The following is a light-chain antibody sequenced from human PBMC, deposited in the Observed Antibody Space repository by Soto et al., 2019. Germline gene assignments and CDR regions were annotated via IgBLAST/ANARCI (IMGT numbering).Light chain of an antibody. CDR2: GAS. J-gene: IGKJ2*01. V-gene: IGKV3-15*01. CDR3: QQLNTYPHT. Sequence: ETVMTQSPVTLSVSPGEGATLSCRASQTINNNLAWYQQKPGQAPRLLIYGASRRATGVPARFSGSGSGTEFTLTISSLQSEDFATYYCQQLNTYPHTFGQGTKLEIK. CDR1: QTINNN.